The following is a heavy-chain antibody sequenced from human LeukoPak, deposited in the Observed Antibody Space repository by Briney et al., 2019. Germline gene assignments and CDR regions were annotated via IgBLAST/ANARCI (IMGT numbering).Heavy chain of an antibody. Sequence: SVKVSCKASGGTFSSYAISWVRQAPGQGLEWMGRIIPILGIANYAQKFQGRVTITADKSTSTAYMELSSLRSEDTAVYYCASSGITMVRGVSLQGMDVWGQGTTVTVPS. CDR2: IIPILGIA. V-gene: IGHV1-69*04. CDR1: GGTFSSYA. J-gene: IGHJ6*02. CDR3: ASSGITMVRGVSLQGMDV. D-gene: IGHD3-10*01.